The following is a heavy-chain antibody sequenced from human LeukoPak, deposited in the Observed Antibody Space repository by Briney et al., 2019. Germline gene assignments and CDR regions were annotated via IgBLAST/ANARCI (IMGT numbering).Heavy chain of an antibody. D-gene: IGHD3-10*01. CDR2: MNPNSGNT. CDR3: ARGHITMVRGVRIRNWFDP. Sequence: ASVTVSCKASGYTFTSYDINWVRQAPGQGLEWMGWMNPNSGNTGYAQKFQGRVTITRNTSISTAYMELSSLRSEDTAVYYCARGHITMVRGVRIRNWFDPWGQGTLVTVSS. J-gene: IGHJ5*02. CDR1: GYTFTSYD. V-gene: IGHV1-8*01.